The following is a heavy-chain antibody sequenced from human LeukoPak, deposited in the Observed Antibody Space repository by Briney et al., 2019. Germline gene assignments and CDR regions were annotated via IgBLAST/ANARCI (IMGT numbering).Heavy chain of an antibody. CDR1: GFTFSSYS. V-gene: IGHV3-48*04. CDR2: ISSSSSTI. CDR3: ARVGSWEYYDSSGSGDPFDY. D-gene: IGHD3-22*01. Sequence: GGSLRLSCAASGFTFSSYSMNWVRQAPGKGLEWVSYISSSSSTIYYADSVKGRFTISRDNAKNSLYLQMNSLRTEDTAVYYCARVGSWEYYDSSGSGDPFDYWGQGTLVTVSS. J-gene: IGHJ4*02.